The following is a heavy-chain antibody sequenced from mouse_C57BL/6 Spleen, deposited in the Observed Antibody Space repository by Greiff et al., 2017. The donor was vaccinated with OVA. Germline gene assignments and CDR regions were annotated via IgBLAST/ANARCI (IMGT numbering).Heavy chain of an antibody. D-gene: IGHD2-4*01. V-gene: IGHV1-69*01. Sequence: QVQLKQPGAELVMPGASVKLSCKASGYTFTSYWMHWVKQRPGQGLEWIGEIDPSDSYTNYNQKFKGKSTLTVDKSSSTAYMQLSSLTSEDSAVYYCARQGYYDYAMDYWGQGTSVTVSS. CDR1: GYTFTSYW. CDR3: ARQGYYDYAMDY. J-gene: IGHJ4*01. CDR2: IDPSDSYT.